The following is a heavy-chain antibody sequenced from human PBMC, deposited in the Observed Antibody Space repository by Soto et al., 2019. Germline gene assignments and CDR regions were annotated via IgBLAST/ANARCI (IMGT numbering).Heavy chain of an antibody. D-gene: IGHD6-13*01. CDR2: INWNGGST. CDR1: GITLSSYW. V-gene: IGHV3-20*04. Sequence: GGSLRLSCAASGITLSSYWMYWVRQAPGKGLEWVSAINWNGGSTSYADSVKGRFTISRDSAKNSLYLQMNSLRAEDTALYYCARYIAAAANDAFDIWGQGTMVTVSS. CDR3: ARYIAAAANDAFDI. J-gene: IGHJ3*02.